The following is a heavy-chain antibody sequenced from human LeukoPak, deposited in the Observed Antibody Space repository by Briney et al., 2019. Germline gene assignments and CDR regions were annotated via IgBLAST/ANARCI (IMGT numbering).Heavy chain of an antibody. CDR1: GYTFTSYG. Sequence: GASVKVSCKASGYTFTSYGITWVRQAPGQGLEWMGWINTYSGNTNYAQKLQGRVTMTTDTSTSTAYMELRSLRSDDTAVYYCAGEWGITGTTSTFDYWGQGTLVTVSS. D-gene: IGHD1-7*01. CDR2: INTYSGNT. CDR3: AGEWGITGTTSTFDY. V-gene: IGHV1-18*01. J-gene: IGHJ4*02.